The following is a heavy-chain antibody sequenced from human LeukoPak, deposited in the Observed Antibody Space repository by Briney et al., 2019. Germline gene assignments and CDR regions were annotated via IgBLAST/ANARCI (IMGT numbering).Heavy chain of an antibody. D-gene: IGHD1/OR15-1a*01. CDR3: ASQLGGTTFH. V-gene: IGHV4-59*01. J-gene: IGHJ4*02. Sequence: PSETLSLTCTVSGVSINTYFWSWIRQPPGKGLEWIGYVYYNGITNYNPSLKSRVSISLDTSKNQFSLRLNSVTAAETAVYYCASQLGGTTFHWGQGTLVTFSS. CDR2: VYYNGIT. CDR1: GVSINTYF.